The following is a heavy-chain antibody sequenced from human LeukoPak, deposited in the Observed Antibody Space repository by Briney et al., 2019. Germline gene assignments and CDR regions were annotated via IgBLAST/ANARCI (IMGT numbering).Heavy chain of an antibody. D-gene: IGHD2-21*02. J-gene: IGHJ4*02. CDR3: ARDYCGGDCFPDY. Sequence: GSSVKVSCTASGYTFTGYYVHWVRQAPGQGLEWMGRINPNSGDTNYAQKFQGRVTMTRDTSISTAYMELSRLRSDDTAVYYCARDYCGGDCFPDYWGQGTLVTASS. CDR1: GYTFTGYY. CDR2: INPNSGDT. V-gene: IGHV1-2*06.